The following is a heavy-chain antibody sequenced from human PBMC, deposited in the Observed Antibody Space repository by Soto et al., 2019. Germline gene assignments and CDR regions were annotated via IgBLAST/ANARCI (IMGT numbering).Heavy chain of an antibody. Sequence: EVQLLESGGGLVQPGGSLRLSCAASGFTFSSYAMSWVRQAPGKGLEWVSAISGSGGSTYYADSVKGRFTISRDNSKNTLYLQKNSLRAEDTAVYYCAKLTLFGVGDCYYMDVWGKGTTVTVSS. CDR2: ISGSGGST. CDR1: GFTFSSYA. J-gene: IGHJ6*03. D-gene: IGHD3-3*01. CDR3: AKLTLFGVGDCYYMDV. V-gene: IGHV3-23*01.